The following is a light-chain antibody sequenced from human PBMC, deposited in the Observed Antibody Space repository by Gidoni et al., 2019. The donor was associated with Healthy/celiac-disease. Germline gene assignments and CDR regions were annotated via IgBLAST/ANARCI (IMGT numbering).Light chain of an antibody. CDR1: RSISSY. V-gene: IGKV1-39*01. J-gene: IGKJ4*01. CDR3: QQSYSTWLT. Sequence: DIQMPQSPSSLSASVGDRVTITCRASRSISSYLNWYQQKPGKAPKLLIYAASSLQSGVPSRFSGSGSGTDFTLTISRLQPEDFATYYCQQSYSTWLTFXGXTKVEIK. CDR2: AAS.